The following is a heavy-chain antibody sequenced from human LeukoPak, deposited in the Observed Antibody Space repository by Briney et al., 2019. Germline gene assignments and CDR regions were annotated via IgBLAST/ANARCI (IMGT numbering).Heavy chain of an antibody. D-gene: IGHD6-19*01. CDR3: ARRSSGWHYYFDY. V-gene: IGHV3-48*03. CDR2: ISSSGSTV. J-gene: IGHJ4*02. CDR1: GFSFSDYE. Sequence: HSGGSLRLSCAASGFSFSDYEMNWVRQAPGKGLEWVSYISSSGSTVYYADFVKGRFTISRDNAKNSLYLQMNSLRAEDTAVYYCARRSSGWHYYFDYWGQGTLVTVSS.